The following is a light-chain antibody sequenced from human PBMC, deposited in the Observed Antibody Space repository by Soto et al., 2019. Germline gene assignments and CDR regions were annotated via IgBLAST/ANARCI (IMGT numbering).Light chain of an antibody. Sequence: QSVLTQPASVSGSPGQSITISCTGTSSDVGGYNYVSWYQQHPGKAPKLMIYDVSIRPSGVSNRFSGSKSGNTASLTISGRQAEDEADYYCSSYTSSSTYVFGTGTKFTVL. V-gene: IGLV2-14*01. CDR3: SSYTSSSTYV. CDR1: SSDVGGYNY. J-gene: IGLJ1*01. CDR2: DVS.